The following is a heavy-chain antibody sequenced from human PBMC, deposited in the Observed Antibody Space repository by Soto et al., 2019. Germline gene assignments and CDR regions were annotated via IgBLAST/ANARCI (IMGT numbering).Heavy chain of an antibody. J-gene: IGHJ6*02. Sequence: PGGSLRLSCAASGFTFTSYSMDWVRQAPGKGLEWVSYINSGSSTKYYADSVKGRFTISRDNSKNTLYLQMNSLRAEDTAVYYCAKDMPDVDTAMVSYYYYYYGMDVSGQGTTVTVSS. D-gene: IGHD5-18*01. CDR2: INSGSSTK. CDR1: GFTFTSYS. CDR3: AKDMPDVDTAMVSYYYYYYGMDV. V-gene: IGHV3-48*01.